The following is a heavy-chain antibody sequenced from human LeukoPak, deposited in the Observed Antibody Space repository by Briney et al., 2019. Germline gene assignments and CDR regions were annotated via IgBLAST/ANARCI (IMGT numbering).Heavy chain of an antibody. V-gene: IGHV3-43*02. J-gene: IGHJ4*02. D-gene: IGHD5-18*01. CDR1: GFTFDDYA. Sequence: AGSLRLSCAASGFTFDDYAMYWVRQAPGQGLEWVSLISGDGGSTYYADSVKGRFTISRDNSKNSLYLQMNSLRSEDTALYYCAKDADTANPDYWGLGTLVTVSS. CDR3: AKDADTANPDY. CDR2: ISGDGGST.